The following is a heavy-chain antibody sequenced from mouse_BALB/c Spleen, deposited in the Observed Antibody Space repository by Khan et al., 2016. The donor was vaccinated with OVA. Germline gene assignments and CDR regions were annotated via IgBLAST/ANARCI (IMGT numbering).Heavy chain of an antibody. J-gene: IGHJ1*01. CDR3: ARTYYSYDRYFDV. CDR1: GYTFTNYG. D-gene: IGHD2-14*01. Sequence: QLQLVQSGPELKKPGETVKISCKASGYTFTNYGMNWVKQAPGKGLKWMGWINTYTGEPTYADDFKGRFAFSLETSASTAYLQISNLKNEDMATLFCARTYYSYDRYFDVWGAGTTVTVSS. V-gene: IGHV9-1*02. CDR2: INTYTGEP.